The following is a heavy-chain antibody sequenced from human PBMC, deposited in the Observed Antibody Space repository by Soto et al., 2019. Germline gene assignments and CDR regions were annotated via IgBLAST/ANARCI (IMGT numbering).Heavy chain of an antibody. CDR2: IIANGSTT. J-gene: IGHJ6*02. Sequence: GGSLRLSCAASGFTFSDYAMNWVRQAPGKGREWVPSIIANGSTTYYADSVKGRFTISRDNSKNTLYLQMNGLRAEDTAVYYCAKGVATFYVYYGMDVWGQGTKVTVSS. V-gene: IGHV3-23*01. CDR3: AKGVATFYVYYGMDV. CDR1: GFTFSDYA. D-gene: IGHD2-15*01.